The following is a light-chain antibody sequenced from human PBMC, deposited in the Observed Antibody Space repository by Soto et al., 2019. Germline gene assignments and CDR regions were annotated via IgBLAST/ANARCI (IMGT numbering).Light chain of an antibody. J-gene: IGLJ2*01. CDR1: SSNIGNEY. CDR3: ATWDSSLSGVV. CDR2: DNN. Sequence: QSVLMQPPSVSAAPGQKVTISCSGSSSNIGNEYVSWYQHLPGTAPKLVIYDNNKRPSGIPDRFSGSKSGTSATLDITGPQTGDEAEYYCATWDSSLSGVVFGGGTKLTVL. V-gene: IGLV1-51*01.